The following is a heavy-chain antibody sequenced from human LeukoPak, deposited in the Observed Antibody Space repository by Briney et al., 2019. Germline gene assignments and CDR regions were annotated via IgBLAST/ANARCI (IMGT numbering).Heavy chain of an antibody. D-gene: IGHD3-10*01. CDR3: AIPPLSGTGSSRPLAGMDV. J-gene: IGHJ6*02. Sequence: GGSLRLSCAASGFTFSRTWMHWVRQAPGKGLEWVSYISHTGSTMSYADSVKGRFTISRDNARNSLYLQMNSLRAEDTAVYYCAIPPLSGTGSSRPLAGMDVWGQGITVTVSS. CDR2: ISHTGSTM. V-gene: IGHV3-48*04. CDR1: GFTFSRTW.